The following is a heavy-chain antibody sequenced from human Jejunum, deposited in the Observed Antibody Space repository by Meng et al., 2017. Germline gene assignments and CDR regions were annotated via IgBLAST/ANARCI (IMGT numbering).Heavy chain of an antibody. CDR3: AKLTRYSLPAAPDY. CDR2: ISGSGVST. D-gene: IGHD2-2*01. V-gene: IGHV3-23*04. CDR1: GFTFSTYA. Sequence: EVQRVESGGGLVQPGGSLRLACAPSGFTFSTYAMSWVRQAPGKGLDWVSAISGSGVSTNYADSVKGRFTMSRDNSMNTLYLQMSSLRVEDTAVYYCAKLTRYSLPAAPDYWGQGTLVTVSS. J-gene: IGHJ4*02.